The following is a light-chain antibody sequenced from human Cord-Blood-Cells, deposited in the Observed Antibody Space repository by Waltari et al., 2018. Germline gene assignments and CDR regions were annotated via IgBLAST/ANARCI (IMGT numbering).Light chain of an antibody. Sequence: EIVMTQSPATLSVSPGERATLSCRASQSVSSNLAWYQQKPCQAPRLLIYGASTRATGIPARFSGSVSGTEFTLTISSLQSEDFAVYYCQQYNNLWTFGQGTKVEIK. J-gene: IGKJ1*01. CDR3: QQYNNLWT. CDR2: GAS. V-gene: IGKV3-15*01. CDR1: QSVSSN.